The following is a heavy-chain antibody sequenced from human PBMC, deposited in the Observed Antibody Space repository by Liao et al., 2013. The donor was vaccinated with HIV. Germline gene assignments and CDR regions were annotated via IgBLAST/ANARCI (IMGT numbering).Heavy chain of an antibody. J-gene: IGHJ3*02. Sequence: QVQLQESGPGLLKPSQTLSLTCTVSGGSISSGDYYWNWVRQPPGKGLEWIGYIYYSGSPYYNPSLKSRVTMSVDTSKNQFSLNLSSVTAADTAVYYCARDADYGDYDAFDIWGQGTMVTVSS. V-gene: IGHV4-30-4*08. CDR3: ARDADYGDYDAFDI. CDR1: GGSISSGDYY. D-gene: IGHD4-17*01. CDR2: IYYSGSP.